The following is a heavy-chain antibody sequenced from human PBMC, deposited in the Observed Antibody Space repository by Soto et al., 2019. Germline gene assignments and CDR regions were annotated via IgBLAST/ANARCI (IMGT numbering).Heavy chain of an antibody. CDR3: AKDVRPVGVWAFDH. CDR2: IVQDGST. V-gene: IGHV3-23*01. Sequence: EVQLLESGGVSVLPGGSLRLSCAASGFTFTTYSLSWVRQAPGKGTAWVSGIVQDGSTKYADSVRGRFTISRNNYKNTVFLPVFSRRGEDMAVCYCAKDVRPVGVWAFDHGGQGTLVTVSS. D-gene: IGHD1-1*01. CDR1: GFTFTTYS. J-gene: IGHJ4*02.